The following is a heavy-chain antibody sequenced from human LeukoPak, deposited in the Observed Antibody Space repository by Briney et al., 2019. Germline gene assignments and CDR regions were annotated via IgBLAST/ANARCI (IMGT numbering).Heavy chain of an antibody. V-gene: IGHV3-66*01. CDR2: IYSGATT. Sequence: PGGSLRLSCAVSGFTVTSNYMSWVRQAPGKGLEWVSVIYSGATTYYADSVKGRFTISRDNAKNMLYLQMNSLGAEDTAVYFCAREVPRGGSYYEDYWGQGTLVTVSS. CDR1: GFTVTSNY. CDR3: AREVPRGGSYYEDY. J-gene: IGHJ4*02. D-gene: IGHD1-26*01.